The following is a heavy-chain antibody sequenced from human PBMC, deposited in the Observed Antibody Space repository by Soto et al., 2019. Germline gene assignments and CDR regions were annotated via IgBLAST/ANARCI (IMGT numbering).Heavy chain of an antibody. CDR1: GYTFTSYD. CDR3: ARGKRRYYYGSGSLYYYYYMDV. CDR2: MNPNSGNT. J-gene: IGHJ6*03. D-gene: IGHD3-10*01. V-gene: IGHV1-8*01. Sequence: ASVKVSCKASGYTFTSYDINWVRQATGQGLEWMGWMNPNSGNTGYAQKFQGRVTMTRNTSISTAYMELSSLRSEDTAVYYCARGKRRYYYGSGSLYYYYYMDVWGKGTTVTVS.